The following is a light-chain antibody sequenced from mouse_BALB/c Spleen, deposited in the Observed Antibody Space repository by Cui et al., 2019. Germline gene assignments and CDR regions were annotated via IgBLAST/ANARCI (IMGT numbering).Light chain of an antibody. CDR2: STS. CDR3: HQWSSYPWT. V-gene: IGKV4-80*01. CDR1: SSVSY. J-gene: IGKJ1*01. Sequence: QIVLTQSQAIMSASLGEEFTLTCSASSSVSYMHWYQQKSGTSPKLLIYSTSNLASGVPSRFSGSGSGTFYSLTISSVEAEDAADYYCHQWSSYPWTFGGGTKLEIK.